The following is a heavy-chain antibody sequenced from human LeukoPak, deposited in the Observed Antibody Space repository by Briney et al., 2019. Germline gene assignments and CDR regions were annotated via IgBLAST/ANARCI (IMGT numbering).Heavy chain of an antibody. D-gene: IGHD1-26*01. CDR3: ARASGIDYTDMVDS. V-gene: IGHV3-53*01. Sequence: GGSLRLSCAASGFNVSSNYMSWVRQPPGKGLEWVSFIYTGDRTNYADSVKGRTVSRDSSKNTLYLQMNSLRGEDTAVYYCARASGIDYTDMVDSWGQGTLVTVSA. J-gene: IGHJ4*02. CDR1: GFNVSSNY. CDR2: IYTGDRT.